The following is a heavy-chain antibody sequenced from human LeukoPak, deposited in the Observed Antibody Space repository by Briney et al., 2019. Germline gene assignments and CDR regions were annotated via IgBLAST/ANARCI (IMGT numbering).Heavy chain of an antibody. D-gene: IGHD2-2*02. Sequence: ASVKVSCKASGYTFISYGMSWVRQAPGQGLEWVGWIITNTGNPTYAQGFTGRFVFSLDTSVSTAYLQISSLKTEDTAVYYCARGRYCSSYSCYSDYWGQGTLVAVSS. CDR2: IITNTGNP. CDR3: ARGRYCSSYSCYSDY. J-gene: IGHJ4*02. CDR1: GYTFISYG. V-gene: IGHV7-4-1*02.